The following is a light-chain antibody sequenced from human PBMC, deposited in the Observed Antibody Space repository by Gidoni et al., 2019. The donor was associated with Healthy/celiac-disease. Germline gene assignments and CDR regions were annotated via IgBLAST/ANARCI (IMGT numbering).Light chain of an antibody. V-gene: IGKV3-15*01. CDR3: QQYNNWRT. J-gene: IGKJ1*01. Sequence: ERATLSCRASQSVSSNLAWYQQKPGQAPRLLIYGASTRATGIPARFSGSGSGKEFTLTISSLQSEDFAVYYCQQYNNWRTFXXXTKVEIK. CDR1: QSVSSN. CDR2: GAS.